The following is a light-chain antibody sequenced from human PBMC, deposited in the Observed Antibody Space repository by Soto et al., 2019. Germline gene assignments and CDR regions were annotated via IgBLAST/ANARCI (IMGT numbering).Light chain of an antibody. Sequence: QSVLTQPPSASGTPGQRVTISCSGSSSNIGSNTVNWYQQLPGTAPKLMLYEVSNRPSGVSDRFSGSKSGNTASLTISGLQAEDEADYYCSSFRSGSTLYVFGTGTKLTVL. CDR3: SSFRSGSTLYV. CDR1: SSNIGSNT. V-gene: IGLV1-44*01. J-gene: IGLJ1*01. CDR2: EVS.